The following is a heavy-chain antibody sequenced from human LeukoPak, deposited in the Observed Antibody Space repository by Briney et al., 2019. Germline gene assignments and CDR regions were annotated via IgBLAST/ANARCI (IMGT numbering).Heavy chain of an antibody. J-gene: IGHJ4*02. Sequence: EASVKVSCKTSGGTFSSYAISWVRQAPGQGLEWMGRIIPILGIANYAQKFQGRVTVTADKSTSTAYMELSSLRSEDTAVYYCARDVSGSGRSDFDYWGQGTLVTVSS. CDR2: IIPILGIA. CDR3: ARDVSGSGRSDFDY. D-gene: IGHD3-10*01. V-gene: IGHV1-69*04. CDR1: GGTFSSYA.